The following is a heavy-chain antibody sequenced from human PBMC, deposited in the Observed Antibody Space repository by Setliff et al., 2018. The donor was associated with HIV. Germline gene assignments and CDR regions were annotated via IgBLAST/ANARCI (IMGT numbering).Heavy chain of an antibody. Sequence: ASVKVSCKTSRGTFSSYAVSWVRQGPGQGLEWMGGIIPIFGTAKYAQKFQGRVIITADESSTTAYMELSSLRSDDTAVYYCARVTVDWGFGNAFDIWGQGTMVTVSS. CDR3: ARVTVDWGFGNAFDI. CDR1: RGTFSSYA. V-gene: IGHV1-69*13. CDR2: IIPIFGTA. J-gene: IGHJ3*02. D-gene: IGHD7-27*01.